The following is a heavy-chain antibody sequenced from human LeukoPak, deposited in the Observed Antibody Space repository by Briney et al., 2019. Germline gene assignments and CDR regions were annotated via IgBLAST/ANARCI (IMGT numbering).Heavy chain of an antibody. J-gene: IGHJ4*02. CDR2: LDPSGSQK. D-gene: IGHD1-1*01. CDR3: AIWTSGNF. Sequence: FTSSASGFTFNGAWLNWVLQAPWKGLEWVANLDPSGSQKRYVDSVKGRFTISKDNPGTSLNLEMNSLRAEDSAIYYCAIWTSGNFWGQGTLVTVSS. CDR1: GFTFNGAW. V-gene: IGHV3-7*01.